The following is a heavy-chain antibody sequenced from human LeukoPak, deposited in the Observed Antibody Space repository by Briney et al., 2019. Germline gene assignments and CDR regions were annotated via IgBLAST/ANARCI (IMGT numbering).Heavy chain of an antibody. J-gene: IGHJ4*02. CDR1: GGSIGSYC. V-gene: IGHV4-59*08. D-gene: IGHD1-26*01. Sequence: SQTLSLTCAVSGGSIGSYCWSWIRHPPGTGLGWGGYIYFNGSTNYNPSLNSRPTISVDPAKNQLSFKLSSRTATDTAVDLRARRADFDYWGQGTLVTVSS. CDR3: ARRADFDY. CDR2: IYFNGST.